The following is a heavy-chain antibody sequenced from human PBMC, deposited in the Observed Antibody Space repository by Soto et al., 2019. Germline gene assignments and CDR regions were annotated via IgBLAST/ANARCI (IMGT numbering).Heavy chain of an antibody. CDR2: VKQDGSEK. Sequence: EVQLVESGGGLVQPGGSLRLSCVASGFTFSTYWMTWVRQAPGKGLEWVANVKQDGSEKYYVDSVKGRFTISRDNAKNSLYVQMNSLRAEDTAVYYCARVGVGTPKVGFDYWGQGTLVAVSS. CDR3: ARVGVGTPKVGFDY. V-gene: IGHV3-7*01. J-gene: IGHJ4*02. D-gene: IGHD3-10*01. CDR1: GFTFSTYW.